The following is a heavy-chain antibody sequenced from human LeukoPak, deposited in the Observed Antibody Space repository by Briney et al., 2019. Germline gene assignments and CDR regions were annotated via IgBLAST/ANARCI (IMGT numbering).Heavy chain of an antibody. D-gene: IGHD4/OR15-4a*01. CDR3: VCDYATGRRVDY. Sequence: GGSLRLSCAASGFSFNNAWMRWVRQAPGKGLEWVGRFKSKTDGATTDYAAPVKGRFTISRDDSKNTLDLQMNSLKTEDTAIYYCVCDYATGRRVDYWGQGTLVTVSS. V-gene: IGHV3-15*01. J-gene: IGHJ4*02. CDR1: GFSFNNAW. CDR2: FKSKTDGATT.